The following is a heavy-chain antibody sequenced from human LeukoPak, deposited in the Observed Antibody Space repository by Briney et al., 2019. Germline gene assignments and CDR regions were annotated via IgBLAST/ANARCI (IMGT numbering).Heavy chain of an antibody. Sequence: EASVKVSCKASGGTFSSYTISWVRQAPGQGLEWMGRIIPILGIANYAQKFQGRVTITADKSTSTAYMELSSLRSEDTAVYYCARAPYSGSYFSTDYFDYWGRGTLVTVSS. D-gene: IGHD1-26*01. CDR2: IIPILGIA. J-gene: IGHJ4*02. V-gene: IGHV1-69*02. CDR1: GGTFSSYT. CDR3: ARAPYSGSYFSTDYFDY.